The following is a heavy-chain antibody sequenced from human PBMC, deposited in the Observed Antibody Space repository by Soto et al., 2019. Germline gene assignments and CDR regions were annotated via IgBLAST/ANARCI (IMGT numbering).Heavy chain of an antibody. Sequence: GSLRLSCAASGFTFSSYAMHWVRQAPGKGLEWVAVISYDGSNKYYADSVKGRFTISRDNSKNTLYLQMNSLRAEDTAVYYCARDSTEYSSGWYADYWGQGTLVTVSS. CDR1: GFTFSSYA. D-gene: IGHD6-19*01. V-gene: IGHV3-30-3*01. J-gene: IGHJ4*02. CDR3: ARDSTEYSSGWYADY. CDR2: ISYDGSNK.